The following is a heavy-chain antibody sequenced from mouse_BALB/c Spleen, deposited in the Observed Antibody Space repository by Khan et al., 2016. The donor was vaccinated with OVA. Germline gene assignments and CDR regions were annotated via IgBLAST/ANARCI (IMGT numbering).Heavy chain of an antibody. CDR1: GYTFTDYG. V-gene: IGHV1S137*01. CDR3: ARLTQRMDY. CDR2: ITTYSGAT. Sequence: QVQLQQSGPELVRPGVSVKISCKGSGYTFTDYGMHWVRQSPAKSLEWIGVITTYSGATNYNQKFKGKATMTVDKSSSTAYMEHDRLTSEDSGIYYCARLTQRMDYWGQGTSVTVSS. J-gene: IGHJ4*01.